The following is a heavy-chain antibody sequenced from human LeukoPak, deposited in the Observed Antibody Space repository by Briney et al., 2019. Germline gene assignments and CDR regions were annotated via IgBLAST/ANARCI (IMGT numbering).Heavy chain of an antibody. CDR1: GGSFSGYY. J-gene: IGHJ5*02. CDR2: IYYSGST. Sequence: SETLSLTCAVYGGSFSGYYWSWIRQPPGKGLEWIGYIYYSGSTNYNPSLKSRVTISVDTSKNQFSLKLSSVTAADTAVYYCATTMVRGVTNWFDPWGQGTLVTVSS. V-gene: IGHV4-59*08. CDR3: ATTMVRGVTNWFDP. D-gene: IGHD3-10*01.